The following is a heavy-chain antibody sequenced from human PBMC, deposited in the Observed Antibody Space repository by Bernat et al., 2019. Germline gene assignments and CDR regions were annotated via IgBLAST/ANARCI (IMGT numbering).Heavy chain of an antibody. CDR3: ARVRVNYYGSGSPPYYYYGMDV. J-gene: IGHJ6*02. CDR1: GGTFSSYA. D-gene: IGHD3-10*01. V-gene: IGHV1-69*01. CDR2: IIPIFGTA. Sequence: QVQLVQSGAEVKKPGSSVKVSCKASGGTFSSYAISWVRQAPGQGLEWMGGIIPIFGTANYAQKVQGRVQIPADEATSTAYMELSSLRSEDTAVYYCARVRVNYYGSGSPPYYYYGMDVWGQGTTVTVSS.